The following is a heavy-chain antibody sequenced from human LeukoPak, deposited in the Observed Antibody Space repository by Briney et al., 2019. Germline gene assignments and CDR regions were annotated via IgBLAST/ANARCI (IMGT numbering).Heavy chain of an antibody. CDR3: AKDTIIGDGYWEFDF. CDR1: GFTFSDYA. CDR2: ISGSGAGS. J-gene: IGHJ4*02. V-gene: IGHV3-23*01. Sequence: GGSLRLSCAASGFTFSDYAMSWVRQAPGKGLEWVSIISGSGAGSYYADSVKGRVTVSRDNSKNTVSLQMSSLRAEDTAVYYCAKDTIIGDGYWEFDFWGQGTPVTVSS. D-gene: IGHD5-24*01.